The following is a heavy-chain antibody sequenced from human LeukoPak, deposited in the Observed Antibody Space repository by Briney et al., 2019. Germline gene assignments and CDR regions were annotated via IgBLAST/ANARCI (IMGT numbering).Heavy chain of an antibody. J-gene: IGHJ4*02. D-gene: IGHD3-22*01. V-gene: IGHV1-46*01. CDR2: INPSGGST. CDR3: ARGGYYYDSRGYLDY. Sequence: ASVKVSCKASGYTFTSYYMHWVRQAPGQGLEWMGIINPSGGSTSYAQKSQGRVTMTRDTSTSTVYMELSSLRSEDTAVYYCARGGYYYDSRGYLDYWGQGTLGTVSS. CDR1: GYTFTSYY.